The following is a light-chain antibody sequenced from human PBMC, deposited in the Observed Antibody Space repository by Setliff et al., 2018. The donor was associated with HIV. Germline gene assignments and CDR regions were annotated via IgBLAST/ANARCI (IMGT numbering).Light chain of an antibody. CDR2: EVN. CDR1: SSDVGSYKY. Sequence: LAQPASVSGSPGQAITISCTGASSDVGSYKYVSWYQQHPGKAPKLMIFEVNNRPSGVSNRFSGSKSGNTASLTISGLQAEDEADYYCSSYTTTTTLNFGTGTKVTVL. CDR3: SSYTTTTTLN. J-gene: IGLJ1*01. V-gene: IGLV2-14*01.